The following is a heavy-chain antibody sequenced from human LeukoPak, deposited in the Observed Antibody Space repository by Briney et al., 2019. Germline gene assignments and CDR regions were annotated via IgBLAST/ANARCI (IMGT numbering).Heavy chain of an antibody. CDR1: GFTFSDFY. J-gene: IGHJ4*02. V-gene: IGHV3-23*01. Sequence: GGSLRLSCAASGFTFSDFYMTWIRQAPGKGLEWVSATSTSGGSAYYADSVKGRFTISRDNSKNTLYLQMDSLRADDTAVYYCARHSGSYYYPPAWDLWGQGTLVTVSS. D-gene: IGHD1-26*01. CDR3: ARHSGSYYYPPAWDL. CDR2: TSTSGGSA.